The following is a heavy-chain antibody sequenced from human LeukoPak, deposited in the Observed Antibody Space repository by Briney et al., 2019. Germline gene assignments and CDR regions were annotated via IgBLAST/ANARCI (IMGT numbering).Heavy chain of an antibody. CDR3: ARAPEYSSSWYVDY. CDR1: GGSISNYY. J-gene: IGHJ4*02. CDR2: IYYSGST. D-gene: IGHD6-13*01. V-gene: IGHV4-59*08. Sequence: SETLSLTCTVSGGSISNYYWSWIRQPPGKGLEWIGYIYYSGSTYYNPSLKSRVTISVDTSKNQFSLKLSSVTAADTAVYYCARAPEYSSSWYVDYWGQGTLVTVS.